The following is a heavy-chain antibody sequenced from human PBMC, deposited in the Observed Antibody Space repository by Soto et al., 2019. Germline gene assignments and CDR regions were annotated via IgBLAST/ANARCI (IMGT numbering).Heavy chain of an antibody. D-gene: IGHD6-13*01. CDR2: IYDSGST. CDR3: ARPGGYIPPGSFDS. V-gene: IGHV4-31*03. J-gene: IGHJ4*02. CDR1: GGSISSGVDY. Sequence: PAETLSLTGTVSGGSISSGVDYWSWIRQHPGKGLEWIGYIYDSGSTYYNPSLKSRVTISVDTSKNQFSLKLSSVTAADTAVYYCARPGGYIPPGSFDSSGQGTLVTVSS.